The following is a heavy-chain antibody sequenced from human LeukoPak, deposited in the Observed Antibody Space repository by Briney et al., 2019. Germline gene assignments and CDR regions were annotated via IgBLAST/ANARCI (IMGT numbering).Heavy chain of an antibody. Sequence: GASVNVSCKTSSYIFTTYGMSWVRQAPGQRLEWMGWVSAYTGQTHFAPKFQGRLTVTTDKSTTTGYMELRSLKFDDTAVYYCARDGWEVPRGDPLDFWGQGTMVTVSS. CDR2: VSAYTGQT. CDR1: SYIFTTYG. J-gene: IGHJ3*01. D-gene: IGHD1-26*01. V-gene: IGHV1-18*01. CDR3: ARDGWEVPRGDPLDF.